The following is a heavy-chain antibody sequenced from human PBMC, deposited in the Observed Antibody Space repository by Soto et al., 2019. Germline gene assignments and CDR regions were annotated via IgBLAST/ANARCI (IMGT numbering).Heavy chain of an antibody. D-gene: IGHD2-2*01. CDR2: ISSSGSTI. J-gene: IGHJ4*02. V-gene: IGHV3-11*01. CDR1: GFTFSDYY. CDR3: ARGRIVVVPAAPNSYFDY. Sequence: QVQLVESGGGLVKPGGSLSLSCAASGFTFSDYYMSWIRQAPGKGLEWVSYISSSGSTIYYADSVKGRFTISRDNAKNSLYLQMNSLRAEDTAVYYCARGRIVVVPAAPNSYFDYWGQGTLVTVSS.